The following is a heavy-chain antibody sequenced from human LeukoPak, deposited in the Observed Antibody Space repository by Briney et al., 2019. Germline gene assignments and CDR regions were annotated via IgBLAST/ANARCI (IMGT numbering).Heavy chain of an antibody. CDR2: INHSGST. CDR1: GGSFSGYY. D-gene: IGHD2-15*01. CDR3: ARGQLACSGGSCYSRYYYYYGMDV. V-gene: IGHV4-34*01. J-gene: IGHJ6*02. Sequence: PSQTLSLTCAVYGGSFSGYYWSWIRQPPGKGVEWIGEINHSGSTNYNPSLKSRVTISVDTSKNQFSLKLSSVTAADTAVYYCARGQLACSGGSCYSRYYYYYGMDVWGQGTTVTVSS.